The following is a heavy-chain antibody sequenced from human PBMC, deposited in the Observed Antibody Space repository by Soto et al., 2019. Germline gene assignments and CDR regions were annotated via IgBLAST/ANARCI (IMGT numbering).Heavy chain of an antibody. V-gene: IGHV4-31*03. Sequence: SETLSLTCTVSGGSISSSGYYWSWIRQHPGKGLEWIGYIYYSGSTYYNPSLKSRGILSVDTSKNQFSLKLRSVTAADTALYYCARSGYDLVGLLRMYYFDYWGQGTLVTVSS. CDR3: ARSGYDLVGLLRMYYFDY. D-gene: IGHD5-12*01. J-gene: IGHJ4*02. CDR2: IYYSGST. CDR1: GGSISSSGYY.